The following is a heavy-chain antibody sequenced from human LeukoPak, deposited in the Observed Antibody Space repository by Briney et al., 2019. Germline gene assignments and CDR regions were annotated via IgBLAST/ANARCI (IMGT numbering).Heavy chain of an antibody. V-gene: IGHV1-46*01. CDR2: INPSGGST. CDR1: GYTFTSYY. CDR3: ARSWGEGGAFDI. J-gene: IGHJ3*02. Sequence: ASVKVSCKASGYTFTSYYMHWVRQAPGQGLEWMGIINPSGGSTSYAQKFQGRVTMTRDMSTSTVYMELSSLRSEDTAVYYCARSWGEGGAFDIWGQGTMVTVSS. D-gene: IGHD3-16*01.